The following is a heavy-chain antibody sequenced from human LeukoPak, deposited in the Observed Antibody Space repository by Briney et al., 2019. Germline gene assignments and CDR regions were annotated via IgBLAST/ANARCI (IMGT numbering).Heavy chain of an antibody. Sequence: GGSLRLSCAASGFTFSNYWMHWVRQAPGKGLVWVPRMNSDGSTTSYADSVKGRFTISRDNAKNTLYLQMNSLRAEDTAAYYCARSTAARTFDYWGQGSLVTVSS. D-gene: IGHD6-6*01. V-gene: IGHV3-74*01. CDR3: ARSTAARTFDY. J-gene: IGHJ4*02. CDR1: GFTFSNYW. CDR2: MNSDGSTT.